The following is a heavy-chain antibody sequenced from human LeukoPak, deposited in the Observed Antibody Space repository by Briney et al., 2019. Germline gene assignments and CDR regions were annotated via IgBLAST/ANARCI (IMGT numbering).Heavy chain of an antibody. CDR2: ISYDGSNK. D-gene: IGHD6-6*01. CDR1: GFTFSSYG. J-gene: IGHJ5*02. CDR3: AKDKSSSIHNWFDP. Sequence: GGSLRLSCAASGFTFSSYGMHWVRQAPGKGLEWVAVISYDGSNKYYADSVKGRFTISRDNSKNTLYLQMNSLRAEDTAVYYCAKDKSSSIHNWFDPWGQGTLVTVSS. V-gene: IGHV3-30*18.